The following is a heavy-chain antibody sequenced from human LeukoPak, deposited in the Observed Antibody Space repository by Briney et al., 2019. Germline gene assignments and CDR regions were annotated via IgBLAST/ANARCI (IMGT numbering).Heavy chain of an antibody. V-gene: IGHV3-7*01. CDR2: IKEDGSEK. CDR3: ASSTGGQNY. D-gene: IGHD7-27*01. CDR1: GFTFIGYW. Sequence: GGSLRLSCAASGFTFIGYWMSWVRQARERGLEYVANIKEDGSEKYYVDSVRGRFTISRDNARNTLYLQMNSLRVEDTALYYCASSTGGQNYWGQGTLVTVS. J-gene: IGHJ4*02.